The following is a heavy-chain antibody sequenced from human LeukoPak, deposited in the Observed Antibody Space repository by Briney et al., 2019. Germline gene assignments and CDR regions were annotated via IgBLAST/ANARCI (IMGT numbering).Heavy chain of an antibody. CDR2: FSGSGGST. V-gene: IGHV3-23*01. CDR1: GVTVNRYA. D-gene: IGHD6-13*01. CDR3: AKGGSWYPAGY. J-gene: IGHJ4*02. Sequence: PGGSLRLSCAVSGVTVNRYAMSWVRQAPGKGLEWVSAFSGSGGSTYYADSVKGRFTISRDNSKNTLYLQMNSLRAEDTAVYYCAKGGSWYPAGYWGQGTLVTVSS.